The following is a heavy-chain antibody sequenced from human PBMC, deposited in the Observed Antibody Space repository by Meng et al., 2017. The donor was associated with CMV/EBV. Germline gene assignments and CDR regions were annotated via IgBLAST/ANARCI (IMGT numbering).Heavy chain of an antibody. CDR2: INHSGST. CDR3: ARDGYSYGRWDAFDI. V-gene: IGHV4-34*01. J-gene: IGHJ3*02. Sequence: GSLRLSCAVYGGSFSGYYWSWIRQPPGKGLEWIGEINHSGSTNYNPSLKSRVTISVDTSKNQFSLKLSSVTAADTAVYYCARDGYSYGRWDAFDIWGQGTMVTVSS. CDR1: GGSFSGYY. D-gene: IGHD5-18*01.